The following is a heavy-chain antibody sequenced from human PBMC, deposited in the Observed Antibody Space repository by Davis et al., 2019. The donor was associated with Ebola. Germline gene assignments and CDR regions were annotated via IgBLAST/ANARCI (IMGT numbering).Heavy chain of an antibody. CDR1: GGSVSSFY. J-gene: IGHJ5*02. CDR2: IYYIGKT. V-gene: IGHV4-59*08. Sequence: MPSETLSLTCTVSGGSVSSFYWSWIRQPPGKGLEWIGYIYYIGKTNYNPSLESRITISVDTSKNQISLRLRSVTAADTAVYYCARHAPHSGGWYSAWLDPWGQGTVVTVSS. D-gene: IGHD6-19*01. CDR3: ARHAPHSGGWYSAWLDP.